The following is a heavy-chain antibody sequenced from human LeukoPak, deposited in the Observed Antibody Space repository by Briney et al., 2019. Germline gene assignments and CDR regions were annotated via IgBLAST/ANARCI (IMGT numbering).Heavy chain of an antibody. CDR2: IYYSGST. J-gene: IGHJ4*02. CDR1: GFTFSSYA. D-gene: IGHD5-18*01. Sequence: GSLRLSCAASGFTFSSYAMSWVRQAPGKGLEWIGYIYYSGSTNYNPSLKSRVTISVDTSKNQFSLNLRSVTAADTAVYYCARDLCGYNYGCFDSWGQGTLVTVSS. V-gene: IGHV4-59*12. CDR3: ARDLCGYNYGCFDS.